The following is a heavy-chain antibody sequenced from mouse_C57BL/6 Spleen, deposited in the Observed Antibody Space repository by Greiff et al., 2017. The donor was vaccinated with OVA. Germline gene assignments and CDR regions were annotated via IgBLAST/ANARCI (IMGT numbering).Heavy chain of an antibody. CDR3: ARAVYYGSTHFDY. V-gene: IGHV1-80*01. Sequence: QVQLQQSGAELVKPGASVKISCKASGYAFSSYWMNWVKQRPGKGLEWIGQIYPGDGDTNYNGKFKGKATLTADKSSSTAYMQLSSLTSEDSAVYFCARAVYYGSTHFDYWGQGTTLTVSS. J-gene: IGHJ2*01. CDR1: GYAFSSYW. D-gene: IGHD1-1*01. CDR2: IYPGDGDT.